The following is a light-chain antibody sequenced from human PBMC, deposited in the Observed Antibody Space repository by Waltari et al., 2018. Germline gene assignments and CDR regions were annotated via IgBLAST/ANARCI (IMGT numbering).Light chain of an antibody. CDR3: SSFTYTTTLV. Sequence: QSALTQPASVSGSLGQSITIPCTGTSRDVGGYGHVSWYQQHPGKAPELIIYEVSKRPSGVSDRFSGSKSGNTASLTISGLQADDEADFYCSSFTYTTTLVFGGGTKLTVL. CDR2: EVS. J-gene: IGLJ3*02. V-gene: IGLV2-14*01. CDR1: SRDVGGYGH.